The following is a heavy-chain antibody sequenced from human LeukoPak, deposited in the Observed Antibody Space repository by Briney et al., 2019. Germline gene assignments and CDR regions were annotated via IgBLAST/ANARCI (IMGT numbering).Heavy chain of an antibody. D-gene: IGHD3-10*01. Sequence: GGSLRLSCAASGFTFTIYTMSWVRQVPGKGLEWVSSISNNDDYIYYADSVKGRFTVSRDNAKNSLYLQMSSLRVEDTAVYYCARDRSVLRGVISDYWGQGTLVTVSS. CDR1: GFTFTIYT. CDR3: ARDRSVLRGVISDY. V-gene: IGHV3-21*01. J-gene: IGHJ4*02. CDR2: ISNNDDYI.